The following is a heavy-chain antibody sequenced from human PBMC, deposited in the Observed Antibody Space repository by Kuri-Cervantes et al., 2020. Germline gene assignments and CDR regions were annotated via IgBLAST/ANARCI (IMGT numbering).Heavy chain of an antibody. D-gene: IGHD6-19*01. Sequence: LTCAASGFPFRSYGMHWVRPAPGKGLEWVAVIWYDGSNKYYADSVKGRSTISRDNSKNTLYLQMNSLRAEDTAVYYCAKSKGGTYSSGPRYMDVWGKGTTVTVSS. CDR1: GFPFRSYG. J-gene: IGHJ6*03. V-gene: IGHV3-30*18. CDR2: IWYDGSNK. CDR3: AKSKGGTYSSGPRYMDV.